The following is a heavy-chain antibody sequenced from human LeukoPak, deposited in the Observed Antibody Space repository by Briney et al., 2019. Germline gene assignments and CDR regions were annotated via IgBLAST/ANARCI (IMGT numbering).Heavy chain of an antibody. V-gene: IGHV3-21*01. CDR3: ASGELLPNY. J-gene: IGHJ4*02. CDR1: GFTFSSYA. CDR2: ISSSTSYI. D-gene: IGHD1-26*01. Sequence: GGFLRLSCAASGFTFSSYAMNWVRQAPGKGLEWVSSISSSTSYIYYADSVKGRFTISRDNAKNSLYLQMNSLRAEDTAVYYCASGELLPNYWGQGTLVTVSS.